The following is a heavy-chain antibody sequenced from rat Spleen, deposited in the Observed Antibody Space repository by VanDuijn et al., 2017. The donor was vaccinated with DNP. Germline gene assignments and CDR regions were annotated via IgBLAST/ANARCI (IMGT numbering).Heavy chain of an antibody. Sequence: QVQLRESGPGLVQPSQTLSLTCTVSGFSLTSYAVGWVRQPPRKGLEWIAAILSGGSTYYKSALKSRLSISRDTSKSQVLLEMNSLQTEDTAMYFCARWHLYLSYFDYWGQGVMVTVSS. D-gene: IGHD1-2*01. J-gene: IGHJ2*01. CDR1: GFSLTSYA. CDR2: ILSGGST. CDR3: ARWHLYLSYFDY. V-gene: IGHV2-6*01.